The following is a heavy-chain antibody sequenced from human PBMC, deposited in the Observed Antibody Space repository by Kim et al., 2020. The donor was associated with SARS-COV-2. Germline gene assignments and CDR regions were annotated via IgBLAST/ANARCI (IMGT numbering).Heavy chain of an antibody. J-gene: IGHJ4*02. D-gene: IGHD6-13*01. CDR1: GGSISSSSYY. V-gene: IGHV4-39*01. CDR3: ARQTVSSWYPATFDY. Sequence: SETLSLTCTVSGGSISSSSYYWGWIRQPPGKGLEWIGSIYYSGSTYYNPSLKSRVTISVDTSKNQFSLKLSSVTAADTAVYYCARQTVSSWYPATFDYWGQGTLVTVSS. CDR2: IYYSGST.